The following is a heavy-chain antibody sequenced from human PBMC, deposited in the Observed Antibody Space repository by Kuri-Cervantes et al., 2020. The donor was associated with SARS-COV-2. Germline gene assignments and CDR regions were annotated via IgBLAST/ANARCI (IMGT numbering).Heavy chain of an antibody. Sequence: ESLKISCTVSGGSISSSSYYWGWIRQPPGKGLEWIGSIYYSGGTYYNPSLKSRVTISVDTSKNQFSLKLSSVTAADTAVYYCARTVIYYYYYMDVWGKGTTVTVSS. V-gene: IGHV4-39*07. CDR1: GGSISSSSYY. CDR2: IYYSGGT. CDR3: ARTVIYYYYYMDV. J-gene: IGHJ6*03. D-gene: IGHD4-11*01.